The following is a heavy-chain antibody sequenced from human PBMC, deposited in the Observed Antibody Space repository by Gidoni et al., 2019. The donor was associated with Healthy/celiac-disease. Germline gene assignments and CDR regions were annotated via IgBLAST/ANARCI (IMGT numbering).Heavy chain of an antibody. CDR1: CGSISSYY. Sequence: QVQLQESGPGLVKPSETLSLTCTVSCGSISSYYWSWIRQPPGKGLEWIGYIYYSGSTNYNPSLKSRVTISVDTSKNQFSLKLSSVTAADTAVYYCARSSRGSDYFYYYGMDVWGQGTTVTVSS. CDR3: ARSSRGSDYFYYYGMDV. D-gene: IGHD3-10*01. J-gene: IGHJ6*02. CDR2: IYYSGST. V-gene: IGHV4-59*01.